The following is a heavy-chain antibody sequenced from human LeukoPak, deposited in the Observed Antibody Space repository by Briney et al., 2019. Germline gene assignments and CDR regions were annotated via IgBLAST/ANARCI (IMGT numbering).Heavy chain of an antibody. CDR1: GDSISHYY. D-gene: IGHD3-22*01. CDR3: ARQTYYYDSRVFDY. J-gene: IGHJ4*02. Sequence: SETLSLTCTVSGDSISHYYWSWIRQPPGKGLEWIGYIFYSGSTNYNPSLESRVTISVDTSKNQFSLKLSSVTAADTAVYYCARQTYYYDSRVFDYWGRGTRVTVSS. CDR2: IFYSGST. V-gene: IGHV4-59*08.